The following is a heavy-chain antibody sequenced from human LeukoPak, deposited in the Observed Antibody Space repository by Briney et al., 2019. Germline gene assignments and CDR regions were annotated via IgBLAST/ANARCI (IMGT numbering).Heavy chain of an antibody. V-gene: IGHV4-39*01. CDR1: GGSISSSSYY. CDR3: ARHPKEGWFDP. J-gene: IGHJ5*02. CDR2: IYYSGST. Sequence: PSETLSLTCTVSGGSISSSSYYWGWIRQPPGKGLEWIGSIYYSGSTYYNPSLKSRVTISVDTSKNQFSLKLSSVTAADTAVYYCARHPKEGWFDPWGQGTLVTVSS.